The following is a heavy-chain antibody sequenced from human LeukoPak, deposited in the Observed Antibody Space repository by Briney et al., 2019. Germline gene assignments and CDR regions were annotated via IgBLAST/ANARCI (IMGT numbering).Heavy chain of an antibody. D-gene: IGHD6-13*01. CDR3: AKEGYASSWYRFDY. CDR2: ISGSGSST. CDR1: GYPFSSYA. J-gene: IGHJ4*02. V-gene: IGHV3-23*01. Sequence: GGSLRLSCAASGYPFSSYAMSWVRQATGKGLEWVSGISGSGSSTYYADSVKGRHNISRDNSKYVVYLQMNRLRADDTAVYHCAKEGYASSWYRFDYWGQRTLVTVAS.